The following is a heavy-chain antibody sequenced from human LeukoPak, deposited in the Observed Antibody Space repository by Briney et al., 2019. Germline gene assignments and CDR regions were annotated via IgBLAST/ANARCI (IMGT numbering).Heavy chain of an antibody. Sequence: PGGSLRLSCVASGFTFSAYSMNWVRQAPGKGLEWISYISSSSATIYYADYVKGRSTISRDNAKNSLYLQMNSLRDEDTAVYYCASSGSYFQFWGQGTLVTVSS. J-gene: IGHJ4*02. CDR3: ASSGSYFQF. V-gene: IGHV3-48*02. CDR1: GFTFSAYS. CDR2: ISSSSATI. D-gene: IGHD1-26*01.